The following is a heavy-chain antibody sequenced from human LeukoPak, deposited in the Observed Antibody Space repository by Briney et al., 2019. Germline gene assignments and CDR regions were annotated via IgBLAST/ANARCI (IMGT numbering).Heavy chain of an antibody. J-gene: IGHJ4*02. V-gene: IGHV3-48*03. CDR2: ISSSGSTI. CDR1: GFTFSSYE. D-gene: IGHD6-13*01. Sequence: HPGGSLRLSCAASGFTFSSYEMNWVRQAPGKGLEWVSYISSSGSTIYYADSVKGRFTISRDNAKNSLYLQMNSLRAEDTAVYYCARVRPSFIAAAGAFDYWGQGTLVTVSS. CDR3: ARVRPSFIAAAGAFDY.